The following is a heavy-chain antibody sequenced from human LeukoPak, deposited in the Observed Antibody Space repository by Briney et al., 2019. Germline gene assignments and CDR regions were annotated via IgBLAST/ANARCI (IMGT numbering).Heavy chain of an antibody. Sequence: SVRVSCKASGGTFSSYAISWVRQAPGQGLEWMGGIIPIFGTANYAQKFQGRVTMTRDTSTSTVYMELSSLRSEDTAVYYCARSVVDCSGGSCYSATHFQHWGQGTLVTVSS. CDR1: GGTFSSYA. V-gene: IGHV1-69*05. CDR3: ARSVVDCSGGSCYSATHFQH. CDR2: IIPIFGTA. J-gene: IGHJ1*01. D-gene: IGHD2-15*01.